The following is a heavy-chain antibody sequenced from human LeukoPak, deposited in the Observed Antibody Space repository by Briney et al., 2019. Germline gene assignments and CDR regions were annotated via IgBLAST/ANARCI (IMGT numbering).Heavy chain of an antibody. CDR2: TSFDGGKN. D-gene: IGHD3-10*01. CDR1: GFTFSSYA. CDR3: ARALTLFRGVPNLDS. Sequence: PGGSLRLSCAASGFTFSSYAMHWVRQAPGKGLEWVAGTSFDGGKNHYVASVTGRFTISRDNSKNTLYLQMNSLRPEDTAVYYCARALTLFRGVPNLDSWGQGTQVTVSS. V-gene: IGHV3-30*04. J-gene: IGHJ4*02.